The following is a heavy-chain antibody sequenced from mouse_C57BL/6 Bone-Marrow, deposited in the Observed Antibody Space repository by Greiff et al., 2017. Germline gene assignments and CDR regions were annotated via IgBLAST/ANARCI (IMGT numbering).Heavy chain of an antibody. CDR1: GLNIKDDY. V-gene: IGHV14-4*01. CDR2: IDPENGDT. J-gene: IGHJ1*03. D-gene: IGHD3-3*01. CDR3: TTQGIARYFDV. Sequence: QLQPSGAELVRPGASVKLSCTASGLNIKDDYMHWVKQRPEKGLEWIGWIDPENGDTEYASKFQGKATITADTSSNTAYLKLSSLTSEDTAVYYCTTQGIARYFDVWGTGTTVTVSS.